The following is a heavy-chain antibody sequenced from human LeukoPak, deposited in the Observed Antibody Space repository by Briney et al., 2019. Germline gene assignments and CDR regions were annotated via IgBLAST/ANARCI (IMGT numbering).Heavy chain of an antibody. CDR2: ISAYNGNT. D-gene: IGHD5-12*01. J-gene: IGHJ4*02. V-gene: IGHV1-18*01. CDR3: ARDDALVATGSFDY. CDR1: GYSLTSYG. Sequence: GESLRISCKGSGYSLTSYGINWVRQAPGQGLEWMGWISAYNGNTNYAQKLQGRVTMTTDTSTSTAYMELRSLRSDDTAVYYCARDDALVATGSFDYWGQGTLVTVSS.